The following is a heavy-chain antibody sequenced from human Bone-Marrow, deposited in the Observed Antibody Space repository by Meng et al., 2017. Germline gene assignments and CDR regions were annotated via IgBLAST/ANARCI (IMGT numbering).Heavy chain of an antibody. CDR2: IWYDGSNK. V-gene: IGHV3-33*06. CDR1: GFTCSSYG. D-gene: IGHD3-16*01. J-gene: IGHJ4*02. CDR3: TKDRPFTGGGVITY. Sequence: VQPGGVGGGLVQPGGSLGLSWAASGFTCSSYGMHWVRQAPGKGLEWVAVIWYDGSNKYYADSVKGRFTISRDNSKNTLYLQMNSLRAEDTAVYYCTKDRPFTGGGVITYWGQGTMVTVFS.